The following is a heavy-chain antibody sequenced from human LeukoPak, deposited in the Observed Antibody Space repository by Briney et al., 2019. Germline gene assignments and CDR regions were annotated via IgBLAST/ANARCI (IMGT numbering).Heavy chain of an antibody. CDR1: GGSISSYY. D-gene: IGHD6-13*01. CDR3: ARDNEQQEGGY. V-gene: IGHV4-59*12. CDR2: IYYSGST. Sequence: SETLSLTCTVSGGSISSYYWSWIRQPPGKGLEWIGYIYYSGSTNYNPSLKSRVTISVDTSKNQFSLKLSSVTAADTAVYYCARDNEQQEGGYWGQGTLVTVSS. J-gene: IGHJ4*02.